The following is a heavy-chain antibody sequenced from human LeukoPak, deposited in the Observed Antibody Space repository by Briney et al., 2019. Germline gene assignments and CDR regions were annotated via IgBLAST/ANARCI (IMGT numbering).Heavy chain of an antibody. D-gene: IGHD4-17*01. Sequence: GGSLRLSCAASGFTFSSYAMHWVRQAPGKGLEWVAVISHDGRIKHYADSVKGRFTISRDNSKNTLYLQMNSLRAEDTAVYYCARSHYGDYETYFDYWGQGTLVTVSS. CDR2: ISHDGRIK. J-gene: IGHJ4*02. V-gene: IGHV3-30*14. CDR3: ARSHYGDYETYFDY. CDR1: GFTFSSYA.